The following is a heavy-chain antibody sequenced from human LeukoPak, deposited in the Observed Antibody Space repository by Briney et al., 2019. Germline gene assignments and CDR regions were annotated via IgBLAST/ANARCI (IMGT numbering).Heavy chain of an antibody. Sequence: GGSLRLSCAASGFSVSINYMSWVRQAPGKGLEWVSVIYSGGNTDYADSVKGRFTISRDNSKNTLYLQMSSLRAEDTAVYYCARDGDTIFGVVIRDGDYWGQGTLVTVSS. D-gene: IGHD3-3*01. CDR2: IYSGGNT. J-gene: IGHJ4*02. V-gene: IGHV3-53*01. CDR1: GFSVSINY. CDR3: ARDGDTIFGVVIRDGDY.